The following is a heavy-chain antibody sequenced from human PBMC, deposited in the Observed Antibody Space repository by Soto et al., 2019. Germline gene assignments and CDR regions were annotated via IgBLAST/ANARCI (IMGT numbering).Heavy chain of an antibody. CDR3: ARGGGGGTIIDH. Sequence: QVQLVQSGAEMKKPGSSVKVSCKASGGTLGSYTFSWVRQAPGQGLEWMGRIIPILGAVYYAQKFQGRVTIFADESTSTFYMELSTVRSEDTDVYYGARGGGGGTIIDHWGQGTLVTVSS. CDR1: GGTLGSYT. D-gene: IGHD1-26*01. J-gene: IGHJ4*02. V-gene: IGHV1-69*08. CDR2: IIPILGAV.